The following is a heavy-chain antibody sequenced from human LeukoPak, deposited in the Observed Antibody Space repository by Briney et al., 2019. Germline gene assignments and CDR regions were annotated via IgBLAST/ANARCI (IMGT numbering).Heavy chain of an antibody. CDR3: ARDKDYYDSSGPFDY. CDR1: GFTFSSYA. J-gene: IGHJ4*02. Sequence: GGSLRLSCAASGFTFSSYAMHWVRQAPGKGLEGGAVISYDGSNKFYADSVKGRFTISRDNSKNTLYLQMNSLRAEDTAVYYCARDKDYYDSSGPFDYWGQGTLLTVSS. D-gene: IGHD3-22*01. CDR2: ISYDGSNK. V-gene: IGHV3-30-3*01.